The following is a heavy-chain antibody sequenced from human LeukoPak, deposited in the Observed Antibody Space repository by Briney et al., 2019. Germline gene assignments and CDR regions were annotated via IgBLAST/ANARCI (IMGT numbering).Heavy chain of an antibody. CDR1: GVSITSSNHF. CDR3: AVAGARYSDTGGLYAFDF. CDR2: IYYSGSP. D-gene: IGHD2-8*02. J-gene: IGHJ3*01. V-gene: IGHV4-39*01. Sequence: SETLSLTCTVSGVSITSSNHFWGWIRQPPGKGLEWIGTIYYSGSPHSNPSLKSRVTISIDASKNQFSLRLSSVTAADTAVYYCAVAGARYSDTGGLYAFDFWGRGTMVTVSS.